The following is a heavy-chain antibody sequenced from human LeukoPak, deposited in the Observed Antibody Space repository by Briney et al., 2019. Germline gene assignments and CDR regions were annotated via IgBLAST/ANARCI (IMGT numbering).Heavy chain of an antibody. J-gene: IGHJ4*02. Sequence: TGGSLRLSCAASGFTFSSYAMSWVRQAPGKGLQWVSGISGRDDTTYYTDSPEGSTYYTNSAEGRFTISRDNSKNTVYLQINSLGVEDTAVYYCAKCMSATGVCLNFDSWGQGILVTVSS. V-gene: IGHV3-23*01. CDR1: GFTFSSYA. D-gene: IGHD2-21*02. CDR3: AKCMSATGVCLNFDS. CDR2: ISGRDDTTYYTDSPEGST.